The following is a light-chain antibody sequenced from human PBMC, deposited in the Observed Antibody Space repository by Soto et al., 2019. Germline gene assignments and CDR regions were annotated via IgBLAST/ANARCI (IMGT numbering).Light chain of an antibody. CDR3: QQYGSSLLT. J-gene: IGKJ4*01. V-gene: IGKV3-20*01. CDR1: QSVSSSY. Sequence: EIVLTQSPGTLSLSPGERATLSCRASQSVSSSYLAWYQQKPGQAPRLLIYGASSRATGIPDRFSGSGSGTDFTLTISRLGPEDFAVYYCQQYGSSLLTFGGGTKVDIK. CDR2: GAS.